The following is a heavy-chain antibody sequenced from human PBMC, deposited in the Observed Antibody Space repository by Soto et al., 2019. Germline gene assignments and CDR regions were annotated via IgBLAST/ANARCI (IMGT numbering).Heavy chain of an antibody. CDR3: AREGTRGDYYDSSLFNPHFAL. CDR2: ISAYNGNT. D-gene: IGHD3-22*01. CDR1: GYTFTSYG. J-gene: IGHJ2*01. V-gene: IGHV1-18*01. Sequence: QVQLVQSGAEVKKPGASVKVSCKASGYTFTSYGISWVRQAPGQGLEWMGWISAYNGNTNYAQKLQGRVTMTTDTSTSTASRELRSLLSDDTAVYYCAREGTRGDYYDSSLFNPHFALWGRGPLVTVSS.